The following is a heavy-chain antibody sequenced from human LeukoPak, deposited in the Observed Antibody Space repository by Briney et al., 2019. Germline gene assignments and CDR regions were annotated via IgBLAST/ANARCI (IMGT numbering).Heavy chain of an antibody. CDR1: GFTFSYYW. V-gene: IGHV3-7*01. CDR2: LRPDGRDK. D-gene: IGHD3-3*01. Sequence: GGSLRLSCAASGFTFSYYWMTWVRQAPGKGLEWVANLRPDGRDKYYADSVKGRFTISRDNAKDSLYLQMNGLRADDTAIYYCARDAYDDASESWGQGTLVTVSS. CDR3: ARDAYDDASES. J-gene: IGHJ5*02.